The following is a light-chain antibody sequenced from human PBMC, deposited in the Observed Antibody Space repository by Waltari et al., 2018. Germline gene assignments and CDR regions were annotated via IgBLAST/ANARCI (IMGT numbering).Light chain of an antibody. CDR2: WAS. Sequence: DIVLTQSPDSLAVSLGERATINCKSSQSLFYSSNNKNYLAWFQQKVGQPPKVLIYWASTRESGVPDRFSGSGSGTDFTLTISRLQAEDVAVYYCQQYYNSRRAFGQGTKVEIK. V-gene: IGKV4-1*01. J-gene: IGKJ1*01. CDR1: QSLFYSSNNKNY. CDR3: QQYYNSRRA.